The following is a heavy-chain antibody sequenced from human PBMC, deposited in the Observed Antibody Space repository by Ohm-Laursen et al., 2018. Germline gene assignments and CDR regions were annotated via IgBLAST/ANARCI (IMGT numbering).Heavy chain of an antibody. D-gene: IGHD6-19*01. CDR3: ARTPYSSGWYGWFDP. CDR1: GFTFSDYY. J-gene: IGHJ5*02. CDR2: ISSSGSTI. Sequence: SLRLSCSASGFTFSDYYMSWIRQAPGKGLEWVSYISSSGSTIYYADSVKGRFTISRDNAKNSLYLQMNSLRAEDTAVYYCARTPYSSGWYGWFDPWGQGTLVTVSS. V-gene: IGHV3-11*01.